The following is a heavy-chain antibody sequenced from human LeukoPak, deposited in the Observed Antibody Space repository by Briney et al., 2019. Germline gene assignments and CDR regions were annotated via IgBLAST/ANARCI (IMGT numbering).Heavy chain of an antibody. CDR3: TRRAGDILTGRDSDY. Sequence: GGSLRLSCAASGFTFSGSAMHWVRQASGKGLEWVGRIRSKANSYATAYAASVKGRFTISREDSKNTAYLQMNSLKTEDTAVYYCTRRAGDILTGRDSDYWGQGTLVTVSS. J-gene: IGHJ4*02. CDR1: GFTFSGSA. D-gene: IGHD3-9*01. CDR2: IRSKANSYAT. V-gene: IGHV3-73*01.